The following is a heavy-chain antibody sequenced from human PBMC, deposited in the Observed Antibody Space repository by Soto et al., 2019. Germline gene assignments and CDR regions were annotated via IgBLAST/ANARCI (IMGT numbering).Heavy chain of an antibody. Sequence: QVQRVQSGAEVKKPGSSVKVSCKASGGTFSSYAISWVRQAPGQGLEWMGGIIPIFGTANYAQKFQGRVTITADESTSTAYMELSSLRSEDTAVYYCARGARVEIATIGAFDIWGQGTMVPVSS. CDR1: GGTFSSYA. CDR2: IIPIFGTA. J-gene: IGHJ3*02. D-gene: IGHD1-26*01. V-gene: IGHV1-69*12. CDR3: ARGARVEIATIGAFDI.